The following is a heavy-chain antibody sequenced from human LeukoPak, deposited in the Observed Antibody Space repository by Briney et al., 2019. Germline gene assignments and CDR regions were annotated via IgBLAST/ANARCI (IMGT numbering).Heavy chain of an antibody. CDR3: ARHHGFHYYYMDV. V-gene: IGHV4-39*01. CDR1: GGSISSSSYY. CDR2: IYYSGST. Sequence: SETLSLTCTVSGGSISSSSYYWGWIRQPPGKGLEWIGSIYYSGSTYYNPSLKSRVTISVDTSKNQFSLKLSSVTAADMAVYYCARHHGFHYYYMDVWGKGTTVTVSS. D-gene: IGHD3-10*01. J-gene: IGHJ6*03.